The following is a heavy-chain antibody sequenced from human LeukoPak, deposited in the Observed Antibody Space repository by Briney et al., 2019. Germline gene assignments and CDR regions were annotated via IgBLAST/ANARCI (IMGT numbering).Heavy chain of an antibody. D-gene: IGHD4/OR15-4a*01. CDR3: ARSTMLTAGVFNI. CDR1: GDSVSSNSAA. V-gene: IGHV6-1*01. CDR2: TYYRSKWYN. Sequence: SQTLSLACVISGDSVSSNSAAWNWIRQSPSRGLEWLGRTYYRSKWYNDYAVSVKSRITINPGTSKNQFSLQLNSVTPEDTAINYCARSTMLTAGVFNIWGQGTMVTVSS. J-gene: IGHJ3*02.